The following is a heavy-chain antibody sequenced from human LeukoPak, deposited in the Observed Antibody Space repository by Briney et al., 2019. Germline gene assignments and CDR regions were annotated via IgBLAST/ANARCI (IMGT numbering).Heavy chain of an antibody. J-gene: IGHJ6*03. D-gene: IGHD4-17*01. V-gene: IGHV1-2*02. CDR2: INPNSGGT. CDR3: AIGTVTTYYYYMDV. Sequence: ASLKVSCKASGYTFTGYDMHWVRQAPGQGLEWMRWINPNSGGTNYAQKFQGRVTMTRDTSISTAYMELSRLRSDDTAVYYCAIGTVTTYYYYMDVWGKGTTVTVSS. CDR1: GYTFTGYD.